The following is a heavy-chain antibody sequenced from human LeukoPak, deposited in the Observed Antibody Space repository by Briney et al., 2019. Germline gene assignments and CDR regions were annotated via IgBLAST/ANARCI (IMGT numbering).Heavy chain of an antibody. D-gene: IGHD3-3*01. CDR2: ISYDGSTK. CDR3: AKTGNDFWSGHN. J-gene: IGHJ4*02. CDR1: GFTFSRLG. Sequence: GGSLRLSCAASGFTFSRLGMHWVRQAPGKGLEWVAAISYDGSTKYYVDSVKGRFTISRDNSRDTLYLQMNSLRADDTAVYYCAKTGNDFWSGHNWGQGTLVTVSS. V-gene: IGHV3-30*18.